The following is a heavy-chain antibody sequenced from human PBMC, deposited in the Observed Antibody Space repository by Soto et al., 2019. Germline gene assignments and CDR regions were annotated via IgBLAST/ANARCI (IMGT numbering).Heavy chain of an antibody. CDR1: GGTFSSYA. Sequence: QVQLVQSGAEVKKPGSSVKVSCKASGGTFSSYAISWVRQAPGQGLEWMGGIIPIFGTANYAQKFQGRVTITADESTSTAYMELSSLRSEDTAVYYCAINYCGSNQSRCAYYGMDVWGQGTTVTVSS. J-gene: IGHJ6*02. V-gene: IGHV1-69*01. CDR2: IIPIFGTA. D-gene: IGHD3-10*01. CDR3: AINYCGSNQSRCAYYGMDV.